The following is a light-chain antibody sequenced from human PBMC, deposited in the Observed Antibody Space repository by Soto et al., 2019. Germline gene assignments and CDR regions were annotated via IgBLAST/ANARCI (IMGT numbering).Light chain of an antibody. J-gene: IGKJ1*01. CDR3: LQHNSYPRT. Sequence: DIQMTQSPSSLSASVGDRVTITFRASQGIRNDLAWYQQKQGKAPKRLIYGDSSLQNGVPSRFRGSGSGTEFTLTISSLQPEDFATSYCLQHNSYPRTFGQGHKVDI. CDR2: GDS. CDR1: QGIRND. V-gene: IGKV1-17*01.